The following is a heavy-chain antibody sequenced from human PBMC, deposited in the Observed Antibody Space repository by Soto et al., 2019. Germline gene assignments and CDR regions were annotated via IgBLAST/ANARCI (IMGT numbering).Heavy chain of an antibody. V-gene: IGHV3-33*08. D-gene: IGHD2-21*02. Sequence: VQLWESGGGLVQPGGSLRISCAASGFTFSSYAMSWVRQAPGKGLEWVAVIWYDGSNKYYADSVKGRFTISRDNSKNTLYLQMNSLRAEDTAVYYCARGLGGGDWFYSEGNDYWGQGTLVTVSS. J-gene: IGHJ4*02. CDR1: GFTFSSYA. CDR2: IWYDGSNK. CDR3: ARGLGGGDWFYSEGNDY.